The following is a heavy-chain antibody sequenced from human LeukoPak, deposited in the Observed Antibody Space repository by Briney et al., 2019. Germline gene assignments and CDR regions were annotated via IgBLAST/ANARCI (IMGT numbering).Heavy chain of an antibody. D-gene: IGHD2-21*02. Sequence: GGSLRLSCAASGFTFSSYSMNWVRQAPGKGLEWVSVIFSDDNTYYADSVKGRFTISRDISKNTVYLQMNSLRAEDTAVYYCATLRWGQVDYWGQGTLVTVSS. CDR3: ATLRWGQVDY. V-gene: IGHV3-53*01. CDR1: GFTFSSYS. J-gene: IGHJ4*02. CDR2: IFSDDNT.